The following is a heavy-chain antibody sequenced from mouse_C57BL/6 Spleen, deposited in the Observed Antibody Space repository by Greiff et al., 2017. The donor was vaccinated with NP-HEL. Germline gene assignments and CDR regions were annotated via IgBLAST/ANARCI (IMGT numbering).Heavy chain of an antibody. J-gene: IGHJ4*01. CDR1: GYTFTSYW. CDR3: ARRNYDAMDY. CDR2: IHPNSGST. V-gene: IGHV1-64*01. Sequence: VQLQQPGAELVKPGASVKLSCKASGYTFTSYWMHWVKQRPGQGLEWIGMIHPNSGSTNYNEKFKSKATLTVGKSSSTAYMQLSSLTSEDSAVYYCARRNYDAMDYWGQGTSVTVSS. D-gene: IGHD2-1*01.